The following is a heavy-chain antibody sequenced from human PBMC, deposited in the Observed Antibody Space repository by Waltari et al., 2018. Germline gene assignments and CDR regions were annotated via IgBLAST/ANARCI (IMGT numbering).Heavy chain of an antibody. CDR2: IYYSGST. CDR1: GGSISSYY. V-gene: IGHV4-59*08. D-gene: IGHD3-10*01. CDR3: ASMVYYYYYMDV. J-gene: IGHJ6*03. Sequence: QVQLQESGPGLVKPSETLSLTCTVSGGSISSYYWSWIRQPPGKGLEWIGYIYYSGSTNYNPSLKSRVTISVDTSKNQFSLKLSSVTAADTAVYYCASMVYYYYYMDVWGKGTTVTISS.